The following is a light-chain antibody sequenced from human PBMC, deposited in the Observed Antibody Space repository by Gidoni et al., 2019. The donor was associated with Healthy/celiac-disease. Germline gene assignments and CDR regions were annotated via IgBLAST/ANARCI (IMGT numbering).Light chain of an antibody. J-gene: IGKJ3*01. CDR3: QQRSNWPGFT. V-gene: IGKV3-11*01. CDR2: DAS. Sequence: EIVLTQSPAPLSLSPGERATLACRASQSVSSYLAWYQQKPGQAPRPLIYDASNRATGIPARCSGSGSGTDFTLTISSREAEDFAVYYCQQRSNWPGFTFGHXTKVDIK. CDR1: QSVSSY.